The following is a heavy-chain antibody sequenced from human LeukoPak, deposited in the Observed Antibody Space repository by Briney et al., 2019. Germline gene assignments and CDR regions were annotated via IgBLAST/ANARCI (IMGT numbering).Heavy chain of an antibody. Sequence: PGGSLRLSCAASGFTFSSYAMSWVRQAPGKGLEWVSVIYGGGSTYYADSVKGRFTISRDNSKNTLYLQMDSLRAEDTAVYYCARGPQYCSGGSCYQFYGMDVWGQGTTVTVSS. J-gene: IGHJ6*02. CDR2: IYGGGST. D-gene: IGHD2-15*01. CDR3: ARGPQYCSGGSCYQFYGMDV. CDR1: GFTFSSYA. V-gene: IGHV3-53*01.